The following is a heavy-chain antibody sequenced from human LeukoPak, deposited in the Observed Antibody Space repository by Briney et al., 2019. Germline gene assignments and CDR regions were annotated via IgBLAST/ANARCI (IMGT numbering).Heavy chain of an antibody. J-gene: IGHJ5*01. CDR3: AKDAVRGSGRINWFDS. Sequence: GRSLRLSCAASGFTFDDYAMHWVRQAPGKGLEWVAFIRYDGSNKYYADSVKGRFTISRDNSKNTLHLEMNSLRGEDTAAYYCAKDAVRGSGRINWFDSWGQGTLVIVSS. D-gene: IGHD3-10*01. V-gene: IGHV3-30*02. CDR2: IRYDGSNK. CDR1: GFTFDDYA.